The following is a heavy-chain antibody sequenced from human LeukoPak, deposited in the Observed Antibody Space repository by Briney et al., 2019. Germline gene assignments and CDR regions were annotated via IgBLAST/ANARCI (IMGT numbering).Heavy chain of an antibody. CDR1: GGTFSSYT. J-gene: IGHJ5*02. V-gene: IGHV1-69*02. Sequence: SVKVFCKASGGTFSSYTISWVRRAPGQGLEWMGRIIPILGIANYAQKFQGRVTITADKSTSTAYMELSSLRSEDTAVYYCASDPRYCSSTSCYRPWGQGTLVTVSS. CDR3: ASDPRYCSSTSCYRP. CDR2: IIPILGIA. D-gene: IGHD2-2*01.